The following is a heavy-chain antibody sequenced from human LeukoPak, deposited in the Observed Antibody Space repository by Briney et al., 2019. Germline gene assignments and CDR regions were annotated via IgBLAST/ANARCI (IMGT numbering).Heavy chain of an antibody. V-gene: IGHV4-34*01. CDR2: INHSGST. CDR3: AKDGGGGYVTDWYFDL. CDR1: GGSFSGYY. D-gene: IGHD5-12*01. Sequence: KPSETLSLTCAVYGGSFSGYYWSWIRQPPGKGLEWIGEINHSGSTNYNPSLKSRVTISVDTSKNQFSLKLTSVTAADTAVYYCAKDGGGGYVTDWYFDLWGRGTLVAVSS. J-gene: IGHJ2*01.